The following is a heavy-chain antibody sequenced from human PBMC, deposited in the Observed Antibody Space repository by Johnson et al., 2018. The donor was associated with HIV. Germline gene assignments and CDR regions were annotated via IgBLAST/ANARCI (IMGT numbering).Heavy chain of an antibody. J-gene: IGHJ3*02. D-gene: IGHD3-10*01. CDR3: ARDRGGPVRDDAFDI. Sequence: VQLVESGGGLIQPGGSLRLSSAASGFTASSNYMSWVRPAPGKGLEWVSVTYSGGSTYYADSVKGRFSISRDNAKNSLYLQMNSLRAEDTAVYYCARDRGGPVRDDAFDIWGQGTMVTVSS. CDR2: TYSGGST. V-gene: IGHV3-53*01. CDR1: GFTASSNY.